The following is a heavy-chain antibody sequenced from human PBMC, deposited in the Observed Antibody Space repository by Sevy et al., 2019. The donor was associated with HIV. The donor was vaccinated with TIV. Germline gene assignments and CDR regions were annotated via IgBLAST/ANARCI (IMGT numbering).Heavy chain of an antibody. CDR2: ISSSSYI. CDR1: GFTFSSYS. J-gene: IGHJ3*02. V-gene: IGHV3-21*01. D-gene: IGHD2-2*01. Sequence: GGSLRLSCAASGFTFSSYSMNWVRQAPGKGLEWVSSISSSSYIYYADSVKGRFTISRDNAKNSLYLQMNSLRAEDTAVYYCARDWGAPNIVVVPAARGGAFDIWGQGTMVTVSS. CDR3: ARDWGAPNIVVVPAARGGAFDI.